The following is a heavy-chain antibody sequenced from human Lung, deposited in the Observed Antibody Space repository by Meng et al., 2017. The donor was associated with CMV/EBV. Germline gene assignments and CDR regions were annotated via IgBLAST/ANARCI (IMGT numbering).Heavy chain of an antibody. V-gene: IGHV4-61*01. CDR2: IYYSGST. CDR3: ARDPRLCSSTSCYGY. Sequence: SETLSLXXTVSGGSVSSGSYYWSWIRQHPGKGLEWIGYIYYSGSTNYNPSLKSRVTISVDTSKNQFSLKLSSVTAADTAVYYCARDPRLCSSTSCYGYWGQGTXVTVSS. D-gene: IGHD2-2*01. CDR1: GGSVSSGSYY. J-gene: IGHJ4*02.